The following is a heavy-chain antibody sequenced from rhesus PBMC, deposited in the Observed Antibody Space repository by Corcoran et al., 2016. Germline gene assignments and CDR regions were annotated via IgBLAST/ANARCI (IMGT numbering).Heavy chain of an antibody. J-gene: IGHJ5-2*02. CDR3: ARHSPGNSLDV. V-gene: IGHV4-80*01. CDR2: INGNSGST. Sequence: QVQLQESGPGLVKPSETLSLTCTVSGASISSYWLSWIRQPPGKGLEWIGEINGNSGSTYYNSSLKSRVTISKDASKNQFSLKLNSVTAADTAVYSCARHSPGNSLDVWGRGVLVTVSS. CDR1: GASISSYW.